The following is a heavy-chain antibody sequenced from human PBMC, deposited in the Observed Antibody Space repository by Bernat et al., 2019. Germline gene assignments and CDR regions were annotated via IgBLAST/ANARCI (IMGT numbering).Heavy chain of an antibody. CDR2: IYSGGST. CDR3: ASRPGGEHPYFDY. D-gene: IGHD1-14*01. CDR1: GFTVSSNY. V-gene: IGHV3-53*01. Sequence: EVQLVESGGGLIQPGGSLRLSCAASGFTVSSNYMSWVRQAPGKGLEWGSLIYSGGSTYYADSVKGRLTISRDSFENTLYLQMNSLRAEDTAVYYYASRPGGEHPYFDYWGQGTLVTVSS. J-gene: IGHJ4*02.